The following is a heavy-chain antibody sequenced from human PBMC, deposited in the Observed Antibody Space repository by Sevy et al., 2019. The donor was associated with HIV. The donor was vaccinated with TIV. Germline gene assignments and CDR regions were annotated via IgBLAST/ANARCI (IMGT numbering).Heavy chain of an antibody. D-gene: IGHD6-19*01. Sequence: GGSLRLSCAASGFTFSGSAMHWVRQASGKGLEWVGRIRSKANSYATAYAASVKGRFTISRDDSENTAYLQMNSLKTEDTAVYYCTRGIAVAGSFGYYYYGMDVWGQGTTVTVSS. CDR2: IRSKANSYAT. CDR1: GFTFSGSA. V-gene: IGHV3-73*01. J-gene: IGHJ6*02. CDR3: TRGIAVAGSFGYYYYGMDV.